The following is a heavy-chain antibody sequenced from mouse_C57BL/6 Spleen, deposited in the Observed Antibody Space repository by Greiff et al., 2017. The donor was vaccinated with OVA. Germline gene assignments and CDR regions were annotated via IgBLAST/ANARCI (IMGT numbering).Heavy chain of an antibody. J-gene: IGHJ3*01. D-gene: IGHD1-1*01. Sequence: VKLQESGPGLVAPSQSLSITCTVSGFSLTSYGVDWVRQSPGKGLEWLGVIWGVGSTNYNSALKSRLSISKDNSKSEVFLKMNSLQTDDTAMYYCAGGSSEFAYWGQGTLVTVSA. CDR1: GFSLTSYG. CDR2: IWGVGST. V-gene: IGHV2-6*01. CDR3: AGGSSEFAY.